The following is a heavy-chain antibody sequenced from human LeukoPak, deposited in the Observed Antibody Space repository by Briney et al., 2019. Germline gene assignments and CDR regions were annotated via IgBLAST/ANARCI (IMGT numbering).Heavy chain of an antibody. CDR3: ARRFLEWLFSREYFDY. V-gene: IGHV3-23*01. D-gene: IGHD3-3*01. J-gene: IGHJ4*02. CDR2: ISSSGGST. Sequence: GGSLRLSCAASGFTFSSYAMSWVRQAPGKGLEWVSAISSSGGSTYYADSVKGRFTISRDNSKNTLYLQMNSLRAEDTAVYYCARRFLEWLFSREYFDYWGQGTLVTVSS. CDR1: GFTFSSYA.